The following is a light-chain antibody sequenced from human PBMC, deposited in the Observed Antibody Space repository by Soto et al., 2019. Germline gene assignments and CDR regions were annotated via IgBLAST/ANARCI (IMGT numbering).Light chain of an antibody. CDR1: QSVSSSY. Sequence: EILLTQSPSTLSASAGERGTLTCRASQSVSSSYLAWYQQKPGKAPRLLIYDASSRATGIPARFSGSGSGTEFTLTISSLQSDDFAAYYCQQFDNFPRTFGGGTKVDIK. CDR3: QQFDNFPRT. CDR2: DAS. V-gene: IGKV3-15*01. J-gene: IGKJ4*02.